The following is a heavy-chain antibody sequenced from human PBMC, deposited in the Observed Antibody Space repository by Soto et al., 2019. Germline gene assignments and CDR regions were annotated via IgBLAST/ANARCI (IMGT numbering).Heavy chain of an antibody. J-gene: IGHJ3*02. V-gene: IGHV4-59*08. CDR3: TFDI. CDR1: GGSISDYY. Sequence: QVQLQESGPGLVKPSETLSLTCTVSGGSISDYYWTWIRQPPGKGLEWIGYISYSGSTKYNPSLKSRVTISVDTSKNPFSLKVSSVTAADTAVYYDTFDIWGQGTMVTVSS. CDR2: ISYSGST.